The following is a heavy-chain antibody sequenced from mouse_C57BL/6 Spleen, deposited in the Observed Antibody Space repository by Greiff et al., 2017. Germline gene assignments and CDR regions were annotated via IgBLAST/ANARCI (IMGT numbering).Heavy chain of an antibody. Sequence: DVQLVESEGGLVQPGSSMKLSCTASGFTFSDYYMAWVRQVPEKGLEWVANINYDGSSTYYLDSLKSRFIISRDNAKNILYLQMSSLKSEDTATYYCARLRRGYYFDYWGQGTTLTVSS. J-gene: IGHJ2*01. D-gene: IGHD2-12*01. V-gene: IGHV5-16*01. CDR3: ARLRRGYYFDY. CDR2: INYDGSST. CDR1: GFTFSDYY.